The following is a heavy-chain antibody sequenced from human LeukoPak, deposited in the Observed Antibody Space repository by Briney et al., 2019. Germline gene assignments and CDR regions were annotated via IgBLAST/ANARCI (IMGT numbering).Heavy chain of an antibody. Sequence: GGSLRLSCAACGFTFSSYSMNWVRQAPGKGLEWVSSISSSSSYIYYADSVKGRFTISRDNAKNSLYLQMNSLRAEDTAVYYCARVKRGDIVATISPRSAFDIWGQGTMVTVSS. V-gene: IGHV3-21*01. CDR3: ARVKRGDIVATISPRSAFDI. CDR1: GFTFSSYS. CDR2: ISSSSSYI. J-gene: IGHJ3*02. D-gene: IGHD5-12*01.